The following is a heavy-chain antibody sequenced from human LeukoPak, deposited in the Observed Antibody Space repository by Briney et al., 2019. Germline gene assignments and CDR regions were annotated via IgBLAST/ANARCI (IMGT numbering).Heavy chain of an antibody. D-gene: IGHD6-13*01. CDR3: ARRGYSSSWPIDY. J-gene: IGHJ4*02. Sequence: GGSLRLSCAASGFTFSSYAMHWVRQAPGKGLEWVAVISYDGSNKYYADSVKGRFTISRDNSKNTLYLQMNSLRAEDTAVYYCARRGYSSSWPIDYWGQGTLVTVSS. CDR2: ISYDGSNK. CDR1: GFTFSSYA. V-gene: IGHV3-30-3*01.